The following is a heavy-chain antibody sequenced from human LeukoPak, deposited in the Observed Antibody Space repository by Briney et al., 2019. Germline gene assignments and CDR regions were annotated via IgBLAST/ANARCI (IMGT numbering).Heavy chain of an antibody. CDR2: IKEDGSEG. J-gene: IGHJ4*02. Sequence: GGSLRLSCAVPGFTFSSYWMTWVRQAPGKGLEWVATIKEDGSEGYYVDSVKGRFTISRDNAKSSLYLQMNSLRAEDTSVYYCARESLLGGIDYWGQGTLVTVSS. V-gene: IGHV3-7*04. D-gene: IGHD3-16*01. CDR3: ARESLLGGIDY. CDR1: GFTFSSYW.